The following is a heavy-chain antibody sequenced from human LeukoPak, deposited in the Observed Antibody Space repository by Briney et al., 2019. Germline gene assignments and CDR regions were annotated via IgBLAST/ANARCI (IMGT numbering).Heavy chain of an antibody. V-gene: IGHV3-48*03. Sequence: GGSLRLSCAASESTFSSYEMNWVRQAPGKGLEWVSYISSSGSIIYYAESVKGRFTISRDNAKNSLYLQMNSLRAEDTAVYYCAREDSGYDNNAFDIWGQGTMVTVSS. CDR1: ESTFSSYE. CDR3: AREDSGYDNNAFDI. J-gene: IGHJ3*02. D-gene: IGHD5-12*01. CDR2: ISSSGSII.